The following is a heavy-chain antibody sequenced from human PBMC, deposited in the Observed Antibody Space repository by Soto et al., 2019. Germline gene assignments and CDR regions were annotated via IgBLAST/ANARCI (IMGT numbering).Heavy chain of an antibody. J-gene: IGHJ4*02. CDR1: GASITSTAYF. CDR3: AKNLPRTGRFDY. CDR2: IYYSCKT. V-gene: IGHV4-39*01. Sequence: SETLSFTCSLSGASITSTAYFWAWIRQPPGKGLEWVGSIYYSCKTNYNPSLKSRTTISVERSRNQFCLQASSVTAADTAVYYCAKNLPRTGRFDYWGQGTVVT.